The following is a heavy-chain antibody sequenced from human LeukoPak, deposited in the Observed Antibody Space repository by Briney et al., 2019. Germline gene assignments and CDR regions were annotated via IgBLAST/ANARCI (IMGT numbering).Heavy chain of an antibody. J-gene: IGHJ4*02. D-gene: IGHD3-3*01. CDR1: GFSFSNYE. CDR2: ITASSTTI. V-gene: IGHV3-48*03. CDR3: AKSLQEWSGFDY. Sequence: RTGGSLRLSCAASGFSFSNYEMNWVRQAPGQGLEWISYITASSTTIYYADSVKGRFTISRDNAKNSLYLQMNGLRGEDTAVYYCAKSLQEWSGFDYWGQGTLVTVSS.